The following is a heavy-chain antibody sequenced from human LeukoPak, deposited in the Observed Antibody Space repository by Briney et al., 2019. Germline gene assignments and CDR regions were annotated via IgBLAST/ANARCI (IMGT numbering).Heavy chain of an antibody. CDR3: ASTSSSSKGSG. V-gene: IGHV4-34*01. CDR2: INHSGST. CDR1: GGSFSAYY. D-gene: IGHD6-6*01. Sequence: PSETLSLTCAVYGGSFSAYYWNWIRQPPGKGLEWIGEINHSGSTNYSPSLKSRVTISVDTSKNQFSLKLSSVTAADTAVYYCASTSSSSKGSGWGQGTLVTVSS. J-gene: IGHJ4*02.